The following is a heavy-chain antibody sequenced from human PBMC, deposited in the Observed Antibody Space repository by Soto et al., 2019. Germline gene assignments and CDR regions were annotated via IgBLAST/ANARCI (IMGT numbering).Heavy chain of an antibody. D-gene: IGHD2-8*01. CDR3: ARVRPRIVLMVYDPYYFDY. CDR2: ISAYNGNT. CDR1: GYTFTSYG. J-gene: IGHJ4*02. Sequence: ASVKVSCKASGYTFTSYGISWVRQAPGQGLEWMGWISAYNGNTNYAQKLQGRVTVTTDTSTSTAYMELRSLRSDDTAVYYCARVRPRIVLMVYDPYYFDYWGQGTLVTVSS. V-gene: IGHV1-18*04.